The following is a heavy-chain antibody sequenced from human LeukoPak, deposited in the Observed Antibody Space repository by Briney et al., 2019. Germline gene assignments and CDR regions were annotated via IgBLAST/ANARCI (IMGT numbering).Heavy chain of an antibody. CDR1: GDSVSSNSVA. Sequence: SQTLSLTCAISGDSVSSNSVAWNWIRQSPSRGLEWLGRTYYRSKWYNDYAVSVKGRIIINPDTSKNQFSLQFNSVTPEDTAVYYCARERELGIAQTSFDYWGQGTLVTVSS. D-gene: IGHD7-27*01. J-gene: IGHJ4*02. CDR2: TYYRSKWYN. V-gene: IGHV6-1*01. CDR3: ARERELGIAQTSFDY.